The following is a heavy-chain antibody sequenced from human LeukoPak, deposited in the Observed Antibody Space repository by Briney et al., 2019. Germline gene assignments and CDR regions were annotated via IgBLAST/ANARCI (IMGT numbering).Heavy chain of an antibody. Sequence: GSLRLSCAASGFTFSSYWMSWVRQAPGKGLEWIGSIYYSGSTYYNPSLKSRVTISVDTSKNQFSLKLSSVTAADTAVYYCASTIFGVVIMSFYFDYWGQGTLVTVSS. CDR3: ASTIFGVVIMSFYFDY. V-gene: IGHV4-39*01. CDR2: IYYSGST. D-gene: IGHD3-3*01. J-gene: IGHJ4*02. CDR1: GFTFSSYW.